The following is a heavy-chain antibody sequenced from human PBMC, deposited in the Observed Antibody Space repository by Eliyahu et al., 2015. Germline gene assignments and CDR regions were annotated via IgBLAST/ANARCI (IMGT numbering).Heavy chain of an antibody. J-gene: IGHJ3*02. CDR3: ARGLHRYGHLDAFDI. V-gene: IGHV4-61*01. CDR1: DGPLSPGNYY. CDR2: IHDSGNT. Sequence: QVQLQESGPGLVKPSETLSLTCTVSDGPLSPGNYYWNWVRQTPGKGLEWIGYIHDSGNTNYNPSLKSRVTISMDSSKNLFSLELTSLTAADTAMYYCARGLHRYGHLDAFDIWGHGSKVTVSS. D-gene: IGHD2-15*01.